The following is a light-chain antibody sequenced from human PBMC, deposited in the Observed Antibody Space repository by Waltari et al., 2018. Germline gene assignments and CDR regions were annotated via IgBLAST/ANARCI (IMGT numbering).Light chain of an antibody. V-gene: IGKV3-20*01. Sequence: EIMLTQSPGTLSLSPGERATLSCRASQSISKYLAWYQQNPGQAPSLLIYDASSRATGIPDRFSGSGSGTDFSLTISRLEPEDFAVYYCQKYGSLPATFGQGTKVEIK. CDR2: DAS. J-gene: IGKJ1*01. CDR3: QKYGSLPAT. CDR1: QSISKY.